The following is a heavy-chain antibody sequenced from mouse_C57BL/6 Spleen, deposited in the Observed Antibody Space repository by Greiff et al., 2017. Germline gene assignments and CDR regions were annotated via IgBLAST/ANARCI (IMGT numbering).Heavy chain of an antibody. CDR2: INPNNGGT. J-gene: IGHJ3*01. CDR3: AREARDYSNYFAY. Sequence: EVQLQQSGPELVKPGASVKISCKASGYTFTDYYMNWVKQSHGKSLEWIGDINPNNGGTSYNQKFKGKATLTVDKSSSTAYMELRSLTSEDSAVYYCAREARDYSNYFAYWGQGTLVTVSA. CDR1: GYTFTDYY. D-gene: IGHD2-5*01. V-gene: IGHV1-26*01.